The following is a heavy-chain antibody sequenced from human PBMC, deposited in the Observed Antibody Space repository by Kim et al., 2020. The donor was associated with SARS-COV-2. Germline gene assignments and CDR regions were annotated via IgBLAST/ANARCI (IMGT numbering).Heavy chain of an antibody. Sequence: GESLKISCKGSGYSFTSYWIVWVRQMPGKGLEWMGIIYPGDSDTRYSPSFQGQVTISADKSISTAYLQWSSLKASDTPMYYCARQETIGENYYYYGMDVWGQGTTVTVSS. CDR3: ARQETIGENYYYYGMDV. J-gene: IGHJ6*02. CDR2: IYPGDSDT. D-gene: IGHD3-16*01. V-gene: IGHV5-51*01. CDR1: GYSFTSYW.